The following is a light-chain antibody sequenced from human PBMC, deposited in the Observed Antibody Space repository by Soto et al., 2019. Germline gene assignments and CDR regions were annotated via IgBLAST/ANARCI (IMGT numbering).Light chain of an antibody. CDR2: DAS. V-gene: IGKV1-33*01. CDR1: QDIRNY. Sequence: DIQMTQSPSSLSASVGDRVTITCQASQDIRNYLNWYQQKPGRAPKLLIHDASNLETGVPSRFSGSGSGTDFSLTISSLQPEDVAISYCQQYDNLPFTFGPGTKVDLK. J-gene: IGKJ3*01. CDR3: QQYDNLPFT.